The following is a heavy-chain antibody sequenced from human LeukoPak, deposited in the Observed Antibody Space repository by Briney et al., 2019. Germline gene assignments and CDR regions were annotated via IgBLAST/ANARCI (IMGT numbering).Heavy chain of an antibody. Sequence: GGSLRLSCAASGFTFSDHYMDWVRQAPGKGLEWVGRIKSKTDGGTTDYAAPVKGRFTISRDDSKNTLYLQMNSLKTEDTAVYYCTTAKGSGSRNQFDYWGQGTLVTVSS. CDR1: GFTFSDHY. J-gene: IGHJ4*02. CDR2: IKSKTDGGTT. CDR3: TTAKGSGSRNQFDY. V-gene: IGHV3-15*01. D-gene: IGHD3-10*01.